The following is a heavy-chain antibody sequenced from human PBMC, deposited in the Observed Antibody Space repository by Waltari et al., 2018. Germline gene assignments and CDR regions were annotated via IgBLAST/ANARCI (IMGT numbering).Heavy chain of an antibody. J-gene: IGHJ6*03. CDR1: GFTFSSYG. V-gene: IGHV3-NL1*01. CDR3: AATVTSPPYYYYYMDV. CDR2: IYSGGST. Sequence: QVQLVESGGGVVQPGGSLRLSCAASGFTFSSYGMHWVRQAPGKGLEWVSVIYSGGSTYYADSVKGRFTISRHNSKNTLYLQMNSLRAEDTAVYYCAATVTSPPYYYYYMDVWGKGTTVTISS. D-gene: IGHD4-17*01.